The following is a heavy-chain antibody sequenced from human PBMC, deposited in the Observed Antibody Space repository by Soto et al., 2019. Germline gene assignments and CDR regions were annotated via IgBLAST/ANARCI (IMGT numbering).Heavy chain of an antibody. CDR2: INAGYGNT. D-gene: IGHD7-27*01. CDR3: ARDTGDGTFDF. V-gene: IGHV1-3*01. J-gene: IGHJ4*02. CDR1: GYTFSSYA. Sequence: QVHLVQSGAEVRKPGASVKVSCKASGYTFSSYAMHWVRQAPGQRLEWMGWINAGYGNTKSSQKLQDRVTISRDTSASTAYMELTSPRSEDTAVYYCARDTGDGTFDFWGQGTLVTVSS.